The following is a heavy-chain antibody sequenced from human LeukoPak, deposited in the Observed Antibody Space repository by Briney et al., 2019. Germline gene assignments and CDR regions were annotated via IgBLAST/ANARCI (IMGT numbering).Heavy chain of an antibody. V-gene: IGHV1-46*01. CDR2: INPSGGST. CDR3: ARPLAPVMLNAFDI. CDR1: GYTFINFY. Sequence: ASVKVSCKASGYTFINFYIHWVRQAPGQGLEWMGVINPSGGSTDFSQKFQGRVTMTRDTSTSTVYMELSSLRSEDTAVYYCARPLAPVMLNAFDIWGQGTMVIVSS. D-gene: IGHD2-8*01. J-gene: IGHJ3*02.